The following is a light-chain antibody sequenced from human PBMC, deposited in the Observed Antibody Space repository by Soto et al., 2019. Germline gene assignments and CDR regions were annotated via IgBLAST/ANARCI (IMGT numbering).Light chain of an antibody. V-gene: IGKV3-15*01. CDR3: QQYGSSPRT. J-gene: IGKJ5*01. CDR1: QSISTN. CDR2: GAS. Sequence: EMVMTQSPATLSVSPGEGATLSCRAGQSISTNLAWYQQKPGQPPRLLIYGASTRATGIPARFSGSGSGTEFTLTISRLEPEDFAVYYCQQYGSSPRTFGQGTRLEIK.